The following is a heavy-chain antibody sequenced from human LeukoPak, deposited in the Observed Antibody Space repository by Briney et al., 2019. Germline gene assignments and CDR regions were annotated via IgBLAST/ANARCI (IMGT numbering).Heavy chain of an antibody. CDR2: IGGSGAST. D-gene: IGHD5-12*01. CDR3: AKDPYRASSGLVDY. Sequence: GGSLRLSCAASGFTFTTYGMTWVRQAPGRGLEWVSGIGGSGASTYYADSLKGRFTISRDNSKNTLYLQVNSLRAEDTAVYYCAKDPYRASSGLVDYWGQGTLVTVSS. V-gene: IGHV3-23*01. J-gene: IGHJ4*02. CDR1: GFTFTTYG.